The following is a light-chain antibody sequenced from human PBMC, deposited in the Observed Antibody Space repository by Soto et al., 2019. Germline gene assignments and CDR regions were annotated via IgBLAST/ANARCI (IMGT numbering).Light chain of an antibody. Sequence: DIVMTQSPDSLAVSLGERASINCKSSQSVLYSSSNKNYLAWYQQKPGQPPKLLIYWASTRESGVPDRFSGSGSETDFTLTISSLQAEDVAVYYCQQYYSTPTFGGGTKVEIK. J-gene: IGKJ4*01. V-gene: IGKV4-1*01. CDR3: QQYYSTPT. CDR2: WAS. CDR1: QSVLYSSSNKNY.